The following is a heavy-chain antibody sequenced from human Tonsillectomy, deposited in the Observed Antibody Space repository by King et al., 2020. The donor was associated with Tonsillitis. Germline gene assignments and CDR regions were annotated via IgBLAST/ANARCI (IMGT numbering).Heavy chain of an antibody. V-gene: IGHV4-34*01. D-gene: IGHD5-18*01. CDR1: GGAFSGYY. J-gene: IGHJ6*03. CDR3: ARLSQTAMVKSYYYYMDV. Sequence: VQLQQWGAGLLKPSETLSLTCAVYGGAFSGYYWSWIRQPPGKGLECVGEINHSGSTNYNPSLKSRVTISVDTSKNQFSLKPSPVTAADTAVYYCARLSQTAMVKSYYYYMDVWGKGTTVTVSS. CDR2: INHSGST.